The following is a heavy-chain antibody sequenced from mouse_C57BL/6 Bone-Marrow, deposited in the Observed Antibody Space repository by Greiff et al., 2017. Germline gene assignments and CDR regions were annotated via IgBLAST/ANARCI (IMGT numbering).Heavy chain of an antibody. CDR1: GYTFTSYW. CDR3: AREGPSCWYFDV. CDR2: IDPSDSYT. V-gene: IGHV1-69*01. J-gene: IGHJ1*03. Sequence: QVQLQQPGAELVMPGASVKLSCKASGYTFTSYWMHWVKQRPGQGLEWIGEIDPSDSYTNYNQKFKGKSTLTVDKSSSTAYMQLSSLTSEDSAVYYCAREGPSCWYFDVWGTGTTVTVSS. D-gene: IGHD3-3*01.